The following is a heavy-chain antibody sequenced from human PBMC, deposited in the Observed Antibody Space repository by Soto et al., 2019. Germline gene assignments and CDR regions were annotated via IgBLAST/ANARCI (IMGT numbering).Heavy chain of an antibody. CDR2: VTPVSGYA. Sequence: QVQLVQSGAEVKRPGASVKVSCTPSGYSFTTFDINWVRQAAGQGFVWMGWVTPVSGYARLAQKFQGRVTMTRDISLSTVSMELSGLTLEDTAVDYCARGVSNDVDYCGQGSLVTVSS. CDR3: ARGVSNDVDY. V-gene: IGHV1-8*01. J-gene: IGHJ4*02. CDR1: GYSFTTFD.